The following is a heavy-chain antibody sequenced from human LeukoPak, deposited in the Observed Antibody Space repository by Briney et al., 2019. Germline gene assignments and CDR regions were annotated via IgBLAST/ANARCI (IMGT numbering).Heavy chain of an antibody. D-gene: IGHD6-13*01. CDR1: GGTFSSYA. CDR3: ARGYSSNWYVY. J-gene: IGHJ5*01. CDR2: IIPIFGTA. Sequence: ASVKVSCKASGGTFSSYAISWVRQAPGQGLEWMGGIIPIFGTANYAQKFQGRVTMTRDTSTSTVYMQLSSLSSEDTAVYYCARGYSSNWYVYWGQGTLVTVSS. V-gene: IGHV1-69*05.